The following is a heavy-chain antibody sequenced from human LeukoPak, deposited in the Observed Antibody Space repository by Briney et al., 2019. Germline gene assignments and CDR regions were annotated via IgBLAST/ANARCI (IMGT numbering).Heavy chain of an antibody. D-gene: IGHD2-2*02. CDR1: GYTFTGYY. V-gene: IGHV1-2*02. Sequence: GASVKVSCKASGYTFTGYYMHWVRQAPGQGLEWMGWINPNSGGTNYAQKFQGRVTMTRDTSISTAYMELSRLRSDDTAVHYCARRYCSSTSCYTSLFDYWGQGTLVTVSS. CDR3: ARRYCSSTSCYTSLFDY. CDR2: INPNSGGT. J-gene: IGHJ4*02.